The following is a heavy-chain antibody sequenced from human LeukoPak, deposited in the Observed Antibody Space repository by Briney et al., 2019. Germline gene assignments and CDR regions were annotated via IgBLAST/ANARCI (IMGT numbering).Heavy chain of an antibody. J-gene: IGHJ4*02. D-gene: IGHD5-18*01. CDR1: GFTFSNHG. Sequence: GGSLRLSCAASGFTFSNHGMNWVRQAPGKGLEWVSGISPSGDIRYYADSVKGRFTISRDNSKNTLYLQMNSLRAEDTAVYYCAKEGYSYGINDYWGQGTLVTVSS. V-gene: IGHV3-23*01. CDR3: AKEGYSYGINDY. CDR2: ISPSGDIR.